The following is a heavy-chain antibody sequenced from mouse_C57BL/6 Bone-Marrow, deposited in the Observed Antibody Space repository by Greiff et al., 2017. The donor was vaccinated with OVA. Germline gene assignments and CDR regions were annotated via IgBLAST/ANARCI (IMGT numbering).Heavy chain of an antibody. J-gene: IGHJ4*01. V-gene: IGHV6-3*01. CDR2: IRLKSDNYAT. CDR1: GFTFSNYW. D-gene: IGHD2-3*01. CDR3: TFYDGYYEYAMDY. Sequence: EVKLVESGGGLVQPGGSMKLSCVASGFTFSNYWMNWVRQSPEKGLEWVAQIRLKSDNYATHYAESVKGRFTISRDDSKSSVYPQMNNLRAEDTGIYYCTFYDGYYEYAMDYWGQGTSVTVSS.